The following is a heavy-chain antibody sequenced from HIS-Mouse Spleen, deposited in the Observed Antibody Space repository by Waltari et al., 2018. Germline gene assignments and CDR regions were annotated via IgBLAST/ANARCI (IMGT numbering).Heavy chain of an antibody. Sequence: QVQLVQSGAEVKKPGASVKVSCKASGYTFTGYYMHWGRQAPGQGLEWMGWINPKRVGTKDAQKVQGMVTLTRDTSISTAYMELSRLRSDDTAVYYCARALGYYFDYWGQGTLVTVSS. CDR3: ARALGYYFDY. V-gene: IGHV1-2*02. CDR2: INPKRVGT. J-gene: IGHJ4*02. CDR1: GYTFTGYY. D-gene: IGHD7-27*01.